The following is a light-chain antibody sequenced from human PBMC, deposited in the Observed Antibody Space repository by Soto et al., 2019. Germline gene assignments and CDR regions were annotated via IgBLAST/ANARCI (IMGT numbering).Light chain of an antibody. CDR3: QQTDSYPST. CDR2: AAS. V-gene: IGKV1-13*02. J-gene: IGKJ4*01. CDR1: QVINSF. Sequence: IQLTQSPSSLSASVGLRFTITCRASQVINSFLAWYQQKPGKAPKLLIYAASSLQTGVPSRFSGSGYATDFNLTINSLQTEDFATYYCQQTDSYPSTFGGGTKVDIK.